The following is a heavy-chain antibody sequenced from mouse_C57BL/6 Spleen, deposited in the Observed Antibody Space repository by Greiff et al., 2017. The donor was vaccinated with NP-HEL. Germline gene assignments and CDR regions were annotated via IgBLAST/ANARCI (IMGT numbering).Heavy chain of an antibody. CDR2: INYDGSST. J-gene: IGHJ3*01. CDR3: ARADSSGWAY. V-gene: IGHV5-16*01. D-gene: IGHD3-2*02. Sequence: EVQVVESEGGLVQPGSSMKLSCTASGFTFSDYYMAWVRQVPEKGLEWVANINYDGSSTYYLDSLKSRFIISRDNAKNILYLQMSSLKSEDTATYYCARADSSGWAYWGQGTLVTVSA. CDR1: GFTFSDYY.